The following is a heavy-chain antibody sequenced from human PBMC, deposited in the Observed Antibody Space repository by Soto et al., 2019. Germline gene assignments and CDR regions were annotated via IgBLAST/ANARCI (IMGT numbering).Heavy chain of an antibody. CDR1: GFSFSSYS. Sequence: PGGSLRLSCAASGFSFSSYSLNWVRQAPGKGLEWVSFISGGGTTIYYADSVKGRFTNSRDNAKNSLYLQMNSLRDEDTAVYYCAGDPGYYDSSGSFDYWGQGTLVTVSS. J-gene: IGHJ4*02. D-gene: IGHD3-22*01. CDR2: ISGGGTTI. V-gene: IGHV3-48*02. CDR3: AGDPGYYDSSGSFDY.